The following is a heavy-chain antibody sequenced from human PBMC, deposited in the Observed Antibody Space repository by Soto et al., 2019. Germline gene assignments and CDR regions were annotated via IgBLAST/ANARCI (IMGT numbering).Heavy chain of an antibody. CDR3: AKAASGLTHPPPLVGLYGMDV. CDR1: GFTFSSYA. CDR2: ISGSGGST. Sequence: PGGSLRLSCAASGFTFSSYAMSWVRQAPGKGLEWVSAISGSGGSTYYADSVKGRFTISRDNSKNTLYLQMNSLRAEDTAVYYCAKAASGLTHPPPLVGLYGMDVWGQGTTVTVS. V-gene: IGHV3-23*01. J-gene: IGHJ6*02. D-gene: IGHD1-26*01.